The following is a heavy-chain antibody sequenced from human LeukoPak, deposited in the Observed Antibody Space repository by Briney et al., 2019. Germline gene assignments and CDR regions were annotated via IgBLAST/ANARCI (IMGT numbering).Heavy chain of an antibody. Sequence: PGGSLRLSCAASGFTFSSYEMNWVRQAPGKGLEWVSYISSGSTIYDADSVKGRFTISRDNAKNSLYLQMNSLRAEETAVYYCARESIAVAGAPFDYWGQGTLVTVSS. CDR3: ARESIAVAGAPFDY. CDR1: GFTFSSYE. CDR2: ISSGSTI. J-gene: IGHJ4*02. D-gene: IGHD6-19*01. V-gene: IGHV3-48*03.